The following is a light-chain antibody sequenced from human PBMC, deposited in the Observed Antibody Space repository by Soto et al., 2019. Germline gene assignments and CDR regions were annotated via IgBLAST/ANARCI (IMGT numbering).Light chain of an antibody. CDR1: QTISSW. Sequence: DIQMTQSPSTLSGSVGDRVTITCRASQTISSWLAWYQQKPGKVPKLLIFAASTLQSGVPSRFSGSGSGTEFTLTISSLQSEDFAVYYCQQYNNWPLITFGQGTRLEI. CDR2: AAS. CDR3: QQYNNWPLIT. J-gene: IGKJ5*01. V-gene: IGKV1-27*01.